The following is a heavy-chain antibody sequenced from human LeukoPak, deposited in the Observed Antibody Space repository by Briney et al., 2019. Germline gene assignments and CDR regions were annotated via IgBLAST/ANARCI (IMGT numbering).Heavy chain of an antibody. V-gene: IGHV4-4*07. CDR3: AKASPTTNKGAYGWFDP. Sequence: SETLSLTCTVSGGSISGYYWSWIRQPAGKGLEWIGRIYTSGSTNYNPSLKSRVTMSVDTSKNQFSLKLSSVTAADTAVYYCAKASPTTNKGAYGWFDPWGQGTLVTVSS. J-gene: IGHJ5*02. CDR2: IYTSGST. D-gene: IGHD1-14*01. CDR1: GGSISGYY.